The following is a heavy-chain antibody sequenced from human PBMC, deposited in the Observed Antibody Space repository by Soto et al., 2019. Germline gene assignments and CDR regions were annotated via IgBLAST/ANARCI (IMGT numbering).Heavy chain of an antibody. V-gene: IGHV3-9*01. CDR3: TKGGYDLIYYFGMDV. CDR2: ISSDGDTI. D-gene: IGHD5-12*01. CDR1: GFTFHEYA. Sequence: EVQLIESGGGWVQPGTSLRVSCAASGFTFHEYAMHWVRQAPGKGLEWVSGISSDGDTIAYADSVQGRFTVFRDNAKNSLYLQMNSLRAEDTALYYCTKGGYDLIYYFGMDVWGQGTTVTVSS. J-gene: IGHJ6*02.